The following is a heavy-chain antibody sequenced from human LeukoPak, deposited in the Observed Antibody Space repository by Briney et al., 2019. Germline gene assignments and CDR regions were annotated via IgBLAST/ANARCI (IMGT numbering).Heavy chain of an antibody. D-gene: IGHD3-3*01. CDR1: GFTFSSYA. Sequence: GGSLRLSCAASGFTFSSYAMSWVRQAPGKGLEWVSAISGSGGSTYYADSVKGRFTISRDNSKNTLYLQMNSLRAEDTAVYYCARTDDFWSVKQDSRGQGTLVTVSS. V-gene: IGHV3-23*01. J-gene: IGHJ4*02. CDR3: ARTDDFWSVKQDS. CDR2: ISGSGGST.